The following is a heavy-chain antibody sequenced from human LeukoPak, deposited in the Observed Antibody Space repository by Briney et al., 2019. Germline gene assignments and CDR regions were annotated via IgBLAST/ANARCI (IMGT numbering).Heavy chain of an antibody. CDR1: GFSLNTTGGS. Sequence: ESGPTLVKPTQPLTLTCTFSGFSLNTTGGSVGWVRQPPGKALEWLAVIYWDDDARYSPSLKSRLSISKDTSKNQVVLTMTNVDSVDTATYYCVRDTSGSSWGQGTLVTVSS. J-gene: IGHJ4*02. D-gene: IGHD3-22*01. CDR2: IYWDDDA. V-gene: IGHV2-5*02. CDR3: VRDTSGSS.